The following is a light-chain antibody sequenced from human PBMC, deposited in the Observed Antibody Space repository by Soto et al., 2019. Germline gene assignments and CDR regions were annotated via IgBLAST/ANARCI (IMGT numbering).Light chain of an antibody. Sequence: DLQMTQFPSSLSASVGDRVTITCRASQVIRTFLAWYQQRPGKVPKLLIYAASTLQSGVPSRFSGSGSGTDFTLIISSLQPEDVATYYCQKYNIAPWTFGHGTRVEI. CDR3: QKYNIAPWT. CDR1: QVIRTF. CDR2: AAS. J-gene: IGKJ1*01. V-gene: IGKV1-27*01.